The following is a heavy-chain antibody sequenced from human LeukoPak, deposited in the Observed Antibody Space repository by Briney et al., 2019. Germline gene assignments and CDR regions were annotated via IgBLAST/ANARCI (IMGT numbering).Heavy chain of an antibody. CDR1: GGSFSGYY. CDR3: ARHSFIAAAFDP. J-gene: IGHJ5*02. CDR2: INHSGST. D-gene: IGHD6-13*01. V-gene: IGHV4-34*01. Sequence: SETLSLTCAVYGGSFSGYYWSWIRQPPGKGLEWIGEINHSGSTNYNPSLKSRVTISVDTSKNQFSLKLSSVTAADTAVYYCARHSFIAAAFDPWGQGTLVTVSS.